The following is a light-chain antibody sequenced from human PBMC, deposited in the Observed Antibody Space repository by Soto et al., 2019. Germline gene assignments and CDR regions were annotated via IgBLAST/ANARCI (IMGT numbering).Light chain of an antibody. CDR2: WAS. Sequence: DIVMTQSPDSLAVSLGERATINCKSSQSVLLTSNNKNYLAWYQQKPGQPPNVLISWASTRASGVPDRFSGSGSGTDFTLTITSLQAEDVAVYYCQQYYTTLTFGGGTKVEIK. CDR3: QQYYTTLT. V-gene: IGKV4-1*01. J-gene: IGKJ4*01. CDR1: QSVLLTSNNKNY.